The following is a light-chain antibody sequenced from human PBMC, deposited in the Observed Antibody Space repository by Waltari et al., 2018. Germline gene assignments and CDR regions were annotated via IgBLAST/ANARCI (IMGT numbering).Light chain of an antibody. V-gene: IGKV3-20*01. CDR3: QQYRYSPWT. Sequence: DIVLTQSPGTLSLAPGERATLVCRASQSVTSVLAWYQQKPGQAPRLLIPGASSRATGIPDRFSGSGSGSDFTLTVSRLEPEDFAVYYCQQYRYSPWTFGQGTKVEL. J-gene: IGKJ1*01. CDR1: QSVTSV. CDR2: GAS.